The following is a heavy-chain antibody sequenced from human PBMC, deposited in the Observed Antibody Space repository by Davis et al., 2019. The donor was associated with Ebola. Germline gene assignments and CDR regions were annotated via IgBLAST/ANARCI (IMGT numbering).Heavy chain of an antibody. Sequence: SETLSLTCAVYGGSISSGGYYWNWIRQHPGEGLEWIGIIYYSGTTHYNPSLKSRVIISRDTSKNQFSLKLSSVTAADTAVYYCAREAGGGAFDIWGQGTMITVSS. D-gene: IGHD3-16*01. CDR2: IYYSGTT. J-gene: IGHJ3*02. CDR1: GGSISSGGYY. V-gene: IGHV4-31*11. CDR3: AREAGGGAFDI.